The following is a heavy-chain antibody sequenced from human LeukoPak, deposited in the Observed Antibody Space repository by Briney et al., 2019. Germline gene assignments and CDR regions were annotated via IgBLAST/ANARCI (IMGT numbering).Heavy chain of an antibody. CDR1: GGTFSSYA. J-gene: IGHJ4*02. V-gene: IGHV1-69*13. D-gene: IGHD1-7*01. Sequence: GASVKVSCKASGGTFSSYAISWVRQAPGQGLEWMGGIIPIFGTANYAQKFQGRVTITADESTSTAYMELSSLRSEDTAVYYCARDPGPGELELQLPPDSYFDYWGQGTLVTVSS. CDR3: ARDPGPGELELQLPPDSYFDY. CDR2: IIPIFGTA.